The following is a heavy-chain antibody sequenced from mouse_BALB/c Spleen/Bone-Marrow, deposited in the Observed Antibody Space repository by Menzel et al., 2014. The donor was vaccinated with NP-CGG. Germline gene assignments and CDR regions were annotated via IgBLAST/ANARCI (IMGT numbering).Heavy chain of an antibody. CDR2: INPNIGGT. J-gene: IGHJ3*01. Sequence: VQLQQSGPELVKPGASVKISCKTSGYTFTEYTIHWVKQSHGKSLEWIGNINPNIGGTTYNQKFKGKATLTVDMSSSTAYMDLRSLTSEDSAVYYCARGRFAHWGQGTLVTVSA. CDR1: GYTFTEYT. V-gene: IGHV1-18*01. CDR3: ARGRFAH.